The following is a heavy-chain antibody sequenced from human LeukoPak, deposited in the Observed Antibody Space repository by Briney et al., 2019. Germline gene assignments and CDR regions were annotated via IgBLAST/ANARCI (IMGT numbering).Heavy chain of an antibody. CDR3: ASFLWSGYLGYFDY. CDR1: GASISSNSYY. CDR2: IYFSGST. V-gene: IGHV4-39*01. Sequence: PSETLSLTCTVSGASISSNSYYWGWIRQPPGKGLEWIGSIYFSGSTYYNPSLKSRVTISIDTSKNQFSLKLSSVTAADTAVYYCASFLWSGYLGYFDYWGQGTLVTVSS. D-gene: IGHD3-3*01. J-gene: IGHJ4*02.